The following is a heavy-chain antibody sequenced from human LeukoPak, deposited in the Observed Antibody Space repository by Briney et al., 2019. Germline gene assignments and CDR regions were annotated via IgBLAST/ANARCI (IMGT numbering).Heavy chain of an antibody. V-gene: IGHV1-2*02. CDR2: INPNSGGT. D-gene: IGHD3-10*01. CDR1: GYTFNGYY. J-gene: IGHJ4*02. Sequence: GASVKVSCKASGYTFNGYYMHWVRQAPGQGLEWMGWINPNSGGTNYAQKFQGRVTMTRDTSVGTAYMELSSLRSEDTAVYYCARAIRRGELERYWGQGTLVTVSS. CDR3: ARAIRRGELERY.